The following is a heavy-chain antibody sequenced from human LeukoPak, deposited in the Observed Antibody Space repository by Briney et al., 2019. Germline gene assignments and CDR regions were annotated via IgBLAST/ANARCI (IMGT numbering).Heavy chain of an antibody. D-gene: IGHD6-13*01. Sequence: PSETLSLTCTVSGGSITGYYWTWIRQPAGKGLEWIGRVSDTGRAYYNPSLERRVTISLDTSNNRFSLKVTSVTAADTAVYYCARDPGYYSSSSNRYYYYGMDVWGQGTTVTVSS. CDR1: GGSITGYY. J-gene: IGHJ6*02. CDR2: VSDTGRA. CDR3: ARDPGYYSSSSNRYYYYGMDV. V-gene: IGHV4-4*07.